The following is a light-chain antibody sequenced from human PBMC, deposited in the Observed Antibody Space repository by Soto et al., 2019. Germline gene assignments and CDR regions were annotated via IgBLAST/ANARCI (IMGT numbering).Light chain of an antibody. CDR2: EVT. CDR3: SSYTNINSRACV. CDR1: SGDIGSYNR. Sequence: QSVLTQPASGSGSPGQSITISCTGTSGDIGSYNRVSWYQQHPGKAPKLIIYEVTDRPSGVSNRFSGSKSGNTASLTISGLQAEDEAEYYCSSYTNINSRACVFGPGSKVIVL. J-gene: IGLJ1*01. V-gene: IGLV2-14*01.